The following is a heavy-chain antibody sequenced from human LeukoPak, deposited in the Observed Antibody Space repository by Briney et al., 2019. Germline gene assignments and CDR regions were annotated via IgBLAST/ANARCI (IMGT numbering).Heavy chain of an antibody. Sequence: GGSLRLSCAASGFTFSDYYMSWIRQAPGKGLEWVSYISSSGSTIYYADSVKGRFTISRDNAENSLYLQMNSLRAEDTAVYYCATGGTLGDYFPDYWGQGTLVTVSS. V-gene: IGHV3-11*01. J-gene: IGHJ4*02. CDR2: ISSSGSTI. D-gene: IGHD2/OR15-2a*01. CDR1: GFTFSDYY. CDR3: ATGGTLGDYFPDY.